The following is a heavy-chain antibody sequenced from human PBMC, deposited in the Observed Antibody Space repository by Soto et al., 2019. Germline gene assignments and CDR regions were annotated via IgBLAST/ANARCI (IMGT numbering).Heavy chain of an antibody. CDR3: ARQGQRWLQLNVFDY. CDR2: IYPGDSDT. J-gene: IGHJ4*02. Sequence: GESLKISCKGSGYSFTSYWIGWVRQMPGKGLEWMGIIYPGDSDTRYSPSFQGQVTISADKSISTAYLQWSSLKASDTAMYYCARQGQRWLQLNVFDYWGQGTLVTVSS. CDR1: GYSFTSYW. V-gene: IGHV5-51*01. D-gene: IGHD5-12*01.